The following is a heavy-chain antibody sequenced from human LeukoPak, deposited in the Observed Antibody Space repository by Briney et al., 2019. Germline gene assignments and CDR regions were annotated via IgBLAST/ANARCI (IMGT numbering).Heavy chain of an antibody. CDR2: ISGTGGST. CDR1: GFTFSTCA. Sequence: GGSLRLSCAASGFTFSTCAMTWVRQAPGKGLEWVSLISGTGGSTYYADSVKGRFTISRDNSKNTLYLQMNSLRSEDTALYYCARDRSTAAAGRSWYFDLWGRGTLVTVSS. V-gene: IGHV3-23*01. D-gene: IGHD6-13*01. J-gene: IGHJ2*01. CDR3: ARDRSTAAAGRSWYFDL.